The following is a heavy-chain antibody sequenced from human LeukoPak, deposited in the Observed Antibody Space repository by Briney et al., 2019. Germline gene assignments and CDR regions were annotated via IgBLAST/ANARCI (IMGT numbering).Heavy chain of an antibody. CDR2: IIPILGIA. J-gene: IGHJ4*02. CDR3: ARGAYSSLDGVDY. D-gene: IGHD6-6*01. Sequence: ASVKVSCKASGYTFTSYYMHWVRQAPGQGLEWMGRIIPILGIANYAQKFQGRVTITADKSTSTAYMELSSLRSEDTAVYYCARGAYSSLDGVDYWGQGTLVTVSS. V-gene: IGHV1-69*04. CDR1: GYTFTSYY.